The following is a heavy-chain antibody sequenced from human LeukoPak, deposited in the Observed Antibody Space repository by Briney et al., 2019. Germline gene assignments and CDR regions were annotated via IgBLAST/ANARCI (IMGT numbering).Heavy chain of an antibody. D-gene: IGHD4-23*01. V-gene: IGHV1-69*13. CDR1: GGTFSSYA. CDR2: IIPIFGTA. Sequence: ASVKVSCKASGGTFSSYAISWVRQAPGQGLEWMGGIIPIFGTANYAQKFQGRVTITADESTSTAYMEPSSLRSEDTAVYYCAGGGGNAFGYFDYWGQGTLVTVSS. CDR3: AGGGGNAFGYFDY. J-gene: IGHJ4*02.